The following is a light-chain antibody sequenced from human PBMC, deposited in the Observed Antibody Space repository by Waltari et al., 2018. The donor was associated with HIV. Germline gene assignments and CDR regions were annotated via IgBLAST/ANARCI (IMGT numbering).Light chain of an antibody. V-gene: IGKV3-11*01. CDR1: QSVGRY. CDR2: DAS. J-gene: IGKJ2*01. CDR3: HHRGNWPLYT. Sequence: EIVLTHSPVTLSLSPGERPTLSCRATQSVGRYLAWYQQKPGQAPRLLIYDASNRATGIPDRFSGSRSGTDFTLTISTLEPEDFAVYYCHHRGNWPLYTFGQGTNLEIK.